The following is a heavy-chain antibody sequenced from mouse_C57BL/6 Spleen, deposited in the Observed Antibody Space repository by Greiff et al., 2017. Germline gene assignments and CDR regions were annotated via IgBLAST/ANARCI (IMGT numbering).Heavy chain of an antibody. CDR3: ARGGRQGHFDV. CDR1: GYSITSGYY. D-gene: IGHD1-2*01. CDR2: ISYDGSN. Sequence: EVQRVESGPGLVKPSQSLSLTCSVTGYSITSGYYWNWIRQFPGNKLEWMGYISYDGSNNYNPSLKNRISITRDTSKNQFFLKLNSVTTEDTATYYCARGGRQGHFDVWGTGTTVTVSS. J-gene: IGHJ1*03. V-gene: IGHV3-6*01.